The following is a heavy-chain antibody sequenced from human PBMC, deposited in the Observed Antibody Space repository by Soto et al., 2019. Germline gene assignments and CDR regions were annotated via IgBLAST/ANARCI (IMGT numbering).Heavy chain of an antibody. J-gene: IGHJ4*02. CDR3: AREVTDKITGTTDYYFDY. CDR1: GGSISSGDYY. Sequence: SETLSLTCTVSGGSISSGDYYWSWIRQPPGKGLEWIGYIYYSGSTYYNPSLKSRVTISVDTSKNQFSLKLSSVTAADTAVYYCAREVTDKITGTTDYYFDYWGQGTLVTVSS. V-gene: IGHV4-30-4*01. CDR2: IYYSGST. D-gene: IGHD1-20*01.